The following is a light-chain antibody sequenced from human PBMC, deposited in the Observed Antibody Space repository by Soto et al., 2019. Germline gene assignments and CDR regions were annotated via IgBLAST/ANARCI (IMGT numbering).Light chain of an antibody. CDR1: QSISSY. CDR2: AAS. V-gene: IGKV1-39*01. J-gene: IGKJ2*01. Sequence: DIQMTQSPSSLSASVGDRVTITCRASQSISSYLNWYQQKPGKAPKLLIYAASSLQSGVPSRFSGSGSGTDFTLTSSILQPEDFATYYCQHSYSTPTFGQGTKLEIK. CDR3: QHSYSTPT.